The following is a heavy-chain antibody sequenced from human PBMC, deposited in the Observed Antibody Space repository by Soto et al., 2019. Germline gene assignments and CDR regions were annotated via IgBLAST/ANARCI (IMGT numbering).Heavy chain of an antibody. CDR3: ARGHDSSGNWFDP. V-gene: IGHV3-74*01. D-gene: IGHD3-22*01. J-gene: IGHJ5*02. CDR1: GFAFSSYW. CDR2: INSDGSIK. Sequence: CLRLSCAASGFAFSSYWMHWVRQAPGKGLVWVSHINSDGSIKIYADFVKGRFTISRDNAKNTLYLQMNSLRAEDTAVYFCARGHDSSGNWFDPWGQGTLVTVSS.